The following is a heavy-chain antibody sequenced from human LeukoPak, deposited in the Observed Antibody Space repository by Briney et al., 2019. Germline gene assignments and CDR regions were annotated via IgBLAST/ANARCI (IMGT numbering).Heavy chain of an antibody. V-gene: IGHV4-4*07. CDR1: GGSIGSYY. CDR3: ARGVFYYDTSGWGYYFDY. CDR2: IYTSGGT. Sequence: SETLSLTCTVSGGSIGSYYWSWIRQPAGKGLEWIGRIYTSGGTVYNPSLKSRVTMSVDTSKNQFSLKLSSVTAADTAVYYCARGVFYYDTSGWGYYFDYWGQGTLVTVSS. J-gene: IGHJ4*02. D-gene: IGHD3-22*01.